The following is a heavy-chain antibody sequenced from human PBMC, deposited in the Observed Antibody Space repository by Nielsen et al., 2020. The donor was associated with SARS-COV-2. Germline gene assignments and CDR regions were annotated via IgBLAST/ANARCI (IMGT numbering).Heavy chain of an antibody. CDR2: ISGSGSRT. J-gene: IGHJ4*02. CDR1: GFTFSSYA. Sequence: GESLKISCAASGFTFSSYAMSWVRQAPGKGLESVSLISGSGSRTYYADSVKGRFTISRDNSKNTLYLQMNSLRAEDTAVYYCATSTSFDYWGQGTLVTVSS. CDR3: ATSTSFDY. V-gene: IGHV3-23*01.